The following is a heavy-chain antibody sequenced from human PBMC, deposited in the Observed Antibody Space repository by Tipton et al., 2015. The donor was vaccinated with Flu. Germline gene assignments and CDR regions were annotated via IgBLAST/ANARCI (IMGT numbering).Heavy chain of an antibody. CDR3: ARDRLGGYYFDY. CDR1: GFTFNTYA. CDR2: ISHHHGTKK. Sequence: QLVQSGGGVVQSGRSLRLSCAASGFTFNTYAMHWVRQAPGKGLEWVAVISHHHGTKKYYADSVKGRFTISRDNSKNTLYLQMNSLRTEDTAMYYCARDRLGGYYFDYWGQGTLVTVSS. J-gene: IGHJ4*02. V-gene: IGHV3-30-3*01. D-gene: IGHD3-16*01.